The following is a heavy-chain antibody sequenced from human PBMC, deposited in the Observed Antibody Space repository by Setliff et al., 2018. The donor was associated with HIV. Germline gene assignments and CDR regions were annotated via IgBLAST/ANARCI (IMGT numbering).Heavy chain of an antibody. D-gene: IGHD6-19*01. CDR3: ARESVVVAVGWFDP. V-gene: IGHV4-31*03. J-gene: IGHJ5*02. CDR2: IYYSGST. CDR1: GGSMSSGDYY. Sequence: SETLSLTCSVSGGSMSSGDYYWSWIRQHPGKGLEWIGYIYYSGSTYYNPSLKSRITISGDTSKNEFSLKVTSVTAADTAVYYCARESVVVAVGWFDPWGQGTLVTVSS.